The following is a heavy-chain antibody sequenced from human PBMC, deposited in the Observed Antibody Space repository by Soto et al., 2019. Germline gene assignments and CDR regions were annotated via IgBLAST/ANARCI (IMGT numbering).Heavy chain of an antibody. V-gene: IGHV3-23*01. CDR2: ISGSGGST. J-gene: IGHJ6*02. Sequence: PGGSLRLSCAASGFTFSSYAMSWVRQAPGKGLEWVSAISGSGGSTYYADSVKGRFTISRDNSKNTLYLQMNSLRAEDTAVYYCAKLALSSRGRNPYYYGMDVWGQGTTVTVSS. CDR3: AKLALSSRGRNPYYYGMDV. CDR1: GFTFSSYA. D-gene: IGHD1-1*01.